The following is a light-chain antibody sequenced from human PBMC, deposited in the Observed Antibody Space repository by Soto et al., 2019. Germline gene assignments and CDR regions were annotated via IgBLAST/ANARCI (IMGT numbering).Light chain of an antibody. CDR1: QGIRND. Sequence: AIQMTQSPSSLSASVGDSVTITCRASQGIRNDLAWYQQKPGQAPKLLIYSTSNLQSGVPSRFGGSGSGTDFTLTISSLQPEDFATYYCLQDYNYPWTFGQGTKVEIK. CDR3: LQDYNYPWT. V-gene: IGKV1-6*01. CDR2: STS. J-gene: IGKJ1*01.